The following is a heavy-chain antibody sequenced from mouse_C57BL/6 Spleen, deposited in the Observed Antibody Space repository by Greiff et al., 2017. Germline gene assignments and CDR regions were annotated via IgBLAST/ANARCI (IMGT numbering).Heavy chain of an antibody. CDR2: IRNKANNHAT. Sequence: EVQRVESGGGLVQPGGSMKLSCAASGFTFSDAWMDWVRQSPEKGLEWVAEIRNKANNHATYYAESVKGRFTISRDDSKSRVYLQMNSLRAEDTCIYYCALYWDWYFDVWGTGTTVTVSS. CDR3: ALYWDWYFDV. D-gene: IGHD4-1*01. V-gene: IGHV6-6*01. CDR1: GFTFSDAW. J-gene: IGHJ1*03.